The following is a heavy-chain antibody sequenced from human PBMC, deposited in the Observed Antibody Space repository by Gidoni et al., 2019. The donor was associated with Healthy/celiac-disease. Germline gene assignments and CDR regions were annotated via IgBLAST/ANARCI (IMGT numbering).Heavy chain of an antibody. D-gene: IGHD4-4*01. CDR1: GFTFRSSA. CDR3: ARGGGLTVTTFRWELAFDY. Sequence: QVKLVESGGGVVQPGRSLRLSCAAYGFTFRSSAMHWVRQAPGKGLEWVAVISYDGSNKYYADSVKGRFTISRDNSKNTLYLQMNSLRAEDTAVYYCARGGGLTVTTFRWELAFDYWGQGTLVTVSS. V-gene: IGHV3-30-3*01. CDR2: ISYDGSNK. J-gene: IGHJ4*02.